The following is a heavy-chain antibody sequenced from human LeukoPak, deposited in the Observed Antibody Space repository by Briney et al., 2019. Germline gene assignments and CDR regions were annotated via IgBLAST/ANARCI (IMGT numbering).Heavy chain of an antibody. CDR3: ARESELRYFDWLSTSPGAFDI. Sequence: GGSLRLSCAASGFTFSSYAMHWVRQAPGKGLEYVSAISSNGGSTYYANSVKGRFTISRDNSKNTLYLQMGSLRAEDMAVYYCARESELRYFDWLSTSPGAFDIWGQGTMVTVSS. CDR2: ISSNGGST. V-gene: IGHV3-64*01. D-gene: IGHD3-9*01. CDR1: GFTFSSYA. J-gene: IGHJ3*02.